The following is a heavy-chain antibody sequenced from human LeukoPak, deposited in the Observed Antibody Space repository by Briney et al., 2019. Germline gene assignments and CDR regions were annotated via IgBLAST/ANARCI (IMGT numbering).Heavy chain of an antibody. Sequence: PSETLSLTCAVSGGSISSGGYSWSWIRQHPGKGLEWIGYIYYSGSTYYNPSLKSRVTISVDTSKNQFSLKLSSVTAADTAVYYCARVRYFSWFDPWGQGTLVTVSS. CDR1: GGSISSGGYS. CDR3: ARVRYFSWFDP. CDR2: IYYSGST. V-gene: IGHV4-31*11. D-gene: IGHD1-14*01. J-gene: IGHJ5*02.